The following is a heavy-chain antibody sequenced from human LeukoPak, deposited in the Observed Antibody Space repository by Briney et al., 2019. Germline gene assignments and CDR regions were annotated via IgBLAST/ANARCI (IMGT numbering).Heavy chain of an antibody. J-gene: IGHJ4*02. CDR3: ARRSIIGSGFDY. D-gene: IGHD1-20*01. CDR2: INQDGSEK. CDR1: GFIFNIYR. V-gene: IGHV3-7*03. Sequence: GGPLRLSCAASGFIFNIYRMSWVRQAPGKGLEWVANINQDGSEKYYVDSVKGRFTISRDNAKNSLFLQMNSLRVEDMAVYYCARRSIIGSGFDYWGQGTLLTVSS.